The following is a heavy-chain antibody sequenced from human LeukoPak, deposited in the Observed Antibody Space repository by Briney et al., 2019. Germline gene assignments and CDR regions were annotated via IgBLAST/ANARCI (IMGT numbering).Heavy chain of an antibody. Sequence: SETLSLTCTVSGGSISSGSYYWSWIRQPAGKGLEWIGRIYTSGSTNYNPSLKSRVTISVDTSKNQFSLKLSSVTAADTAVYYCARDGHGYSYVLPDYWGQGTLVTVSS. CDR2: IYTSGST. CDR3: ARDGHGYSYVLPDY. D-gene: IGHD5-18*01. J-gene: IGHJ4*02. CDR1: GGSISSGSYY. V-gene: IGHV4-61*02.